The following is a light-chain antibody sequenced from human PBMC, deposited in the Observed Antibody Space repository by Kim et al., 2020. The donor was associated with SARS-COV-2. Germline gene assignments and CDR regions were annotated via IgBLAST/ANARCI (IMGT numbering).Light chain of an antibody. CDR3: QQYDKWPPS. CDR1: QSVSNN. V-gene: IGKV3-15*01. Sequence: MSPGERATLSCRASQSVSNNLAWYQQKPGQIPRLLIFEASTRATDVPVRFTGSGSGTQFALTISSLQPEDFAVYYCQQYDKWPPSFGGGTKLEI. CDR2: EAS. J-gene: IGKJ4*01.